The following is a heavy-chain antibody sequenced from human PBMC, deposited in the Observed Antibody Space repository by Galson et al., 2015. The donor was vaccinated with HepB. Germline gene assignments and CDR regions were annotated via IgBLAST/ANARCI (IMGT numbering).Heavy chain of an antibody. CDR1: GYAFTDYY. J-gene: IGHJ3*02. CDR3: ARPYCTSTSCHSTFDI. CDR2: INPNSGGT. V-gene: IGHV1-2*02. D-gene: IGHD2-2*02. Sequence: SVKVSSKASGYAFTDYYMHWVRQAPGQGLEWMGWINPNSGGTNYAQKFQGRVTMTRDTSITAAYMELSRLTSDDTALYYCARPYCTSTSCHSTFDIWGQGTMVTVSS.